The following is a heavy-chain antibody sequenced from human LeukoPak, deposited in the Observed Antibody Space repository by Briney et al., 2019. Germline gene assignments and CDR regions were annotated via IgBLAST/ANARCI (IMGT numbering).Heavy chain of an antibody. CDR3: AREPGELWPLYYYYGMDV. J-gene: IGHJ6*02. D-gene: IGHD5-18*01. V-gene: IGHV3-48*01. Sequence: GGSLRPSCAASGFTFSSYSMNWVRQAPGKGLEWVSYISSSSSTIYYADSVKGRFTISRDNSKNTLYLQMNSLRAEDTAVYYCAREPGELWPLYYYYGMDVWGQGTTVTVSS. CDR2: ISSSSSTI. CDR1: GFTFSSYS.